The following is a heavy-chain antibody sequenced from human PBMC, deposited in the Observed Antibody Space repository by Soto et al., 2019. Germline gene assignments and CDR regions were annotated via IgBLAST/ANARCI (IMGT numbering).Heavy chain of an antibody. J-gene: IGHJ6*02. CDR3: VKDEGIEAMDV. V-gene: IGHV3-21*01. Sequence: EVQLVESGGGLVKPGGSLRLSCVTFGFTFGRNTMNWVRQAPGKGLEWVASITSSGSYVYYADSVKGRFSASRDNAKNSLSLQMDSLRPDDTAIYFCVKDEGIEAMDVWGQGTTVTVSS. CDR2: ITSSGSYV. CDR1: GFTFGRNT. D-gene: IGHD3-3*02.